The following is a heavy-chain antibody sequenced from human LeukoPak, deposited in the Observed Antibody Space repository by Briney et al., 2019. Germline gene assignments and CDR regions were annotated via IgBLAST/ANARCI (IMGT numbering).Heavy chain of an antibody. J-gene: IGHJ4*02. CDR3: ARIPVGY. Sequence: SETLSLTCTVSGGSISSYYWSWIRQPPGKGLEWIGEINHSGSTNYNPSLKSRVTISVDTSKNQFSLKLSSVTAADTAVYYCARIPVGYWGQGTLVTVSS. D-gene: IGHD2-21*01. CDR2: INHSGST. V-gene: IGHV4-34*01. CDR1: GGSISSYY.